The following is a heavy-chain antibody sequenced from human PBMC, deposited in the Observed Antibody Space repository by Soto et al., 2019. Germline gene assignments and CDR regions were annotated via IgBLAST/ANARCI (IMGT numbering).Heavy chain of an antibody. Sequence: QITLKESGPTLVKPTQTLTVTCTFSGLSFNSTGVAVAWIRHPPGRALEWLALVFWDKSQDYSPSLKSRLTIARDTYKNQVVLTMTTVAPADTATYCCAPSGGILVPPRRVRSVPMDYWGQGILVTVSS. CDR2: VFWDKSQ. J-gene: IGHJ4*02. V-gene: IGHV2-5*02. D-gene: IGHD2-2*01. CDR1: GLSFNSTGVA. CDR3: APSGGILVPPRRVRSVPMDY.